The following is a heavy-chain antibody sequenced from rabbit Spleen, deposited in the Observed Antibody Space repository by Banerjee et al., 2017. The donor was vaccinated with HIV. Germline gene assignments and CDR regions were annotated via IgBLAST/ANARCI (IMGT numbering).Heavy chain of an antibody. CDR3: ARDTGSSFSSYGMDL. D-gene: IGHD8-1*01. CDR1: GFSFSDRDV. J-gene: IGHJ6*01. V-gene: IGHV1S45*01. CDR2: IYAGSSVST. Sequence: QEQLVESGGGLVQPQGSLTLTCKASGFSFSDRDVMCWVRQAPGKGLEWIACIYAGSSVSTYYANWAKGRFTISKTSSTTVTLQMTSLTVADTATYFCARDTGSSFSSYGMDLWGPGTLVTVS.